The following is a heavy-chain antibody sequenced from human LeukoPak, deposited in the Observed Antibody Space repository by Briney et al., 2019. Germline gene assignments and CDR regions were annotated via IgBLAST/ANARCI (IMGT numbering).Heavy chain of an antibody. D-gene: IGHD4-11*01. CDR3: ASSRPDSNYYYYYGMDV. J-gene: IGHJ6*02. CDR2: IIPIFGTA. V-gene: IGHV1-69*13. CDR1: GGTFISYA. Sequence: SVKVSCKASGGTFISYAISWVRQAPGQGLEWMGGIIPIFGTANYAQKFQGRVTITADESTSTAYMELSSLRSEDTAVYYCASSRPDSNYYYYYGMDVWGQGTTVTVSS.